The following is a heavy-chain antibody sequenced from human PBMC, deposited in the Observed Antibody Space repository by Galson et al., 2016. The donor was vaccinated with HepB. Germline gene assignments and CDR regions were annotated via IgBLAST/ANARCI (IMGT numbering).Heavy chain of an antibody. CDR2: VSSSGNT. CDR1: GASVSSGDYF. D-gene: IGHD2-15*01. V-gene: IGHV4-61*03. CDR3: AGYYCRDGLCPFDP. Sequence: SETLSLTCIVSGASVSSGDYFWSWIRQTPGMGLEWIGYVSSSGNTHYIPSLKSRASISMDTSKNHFSLKLNSVTAADTAIYYCAGYYCRDGLCPFDPWGQGTLVTVSS. J-gene: IGHJ5*02.